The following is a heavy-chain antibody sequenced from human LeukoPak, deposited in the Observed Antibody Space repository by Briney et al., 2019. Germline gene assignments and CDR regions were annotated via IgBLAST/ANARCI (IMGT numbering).Heavy chain of an antibody. Sequence: SETLSLTCTVSGGSISSYYWSWIRQPLGKGLEWIGYIYYSGSTNYNPSLKSRVTISVDTSKNQFSLKLSSVTAADTAVYYCARSESSSGWYYFDYWGQGTLVTVSS. CDR3: ARSESSSGWYYFDY. CDR2: IYYSGST. V-gene: IGHV4-59*01. CDR1: GGSISSYY. J-gene: IGHJ4*02. D-gene: IGHD6-19*01.